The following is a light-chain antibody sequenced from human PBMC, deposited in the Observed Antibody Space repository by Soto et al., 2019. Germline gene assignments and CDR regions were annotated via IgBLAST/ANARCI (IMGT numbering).Light chain of an antibody. CDR2: GAS. CDR1: QSVSSNY. Sequence: EIVLTQSPGTLSLSPGERATLSCRASQSVSSNYLAWYQQKPGQTPRLLIYGASSRATGIPDRFSGSGSGTDFTINISRLEPEDFAVFYCQQYGSSPWTFGQGTKVEIK. J-gene: IGKJ1*01. V-gene: IGKV3-20*01. CDR3: QQYGSSPWT.